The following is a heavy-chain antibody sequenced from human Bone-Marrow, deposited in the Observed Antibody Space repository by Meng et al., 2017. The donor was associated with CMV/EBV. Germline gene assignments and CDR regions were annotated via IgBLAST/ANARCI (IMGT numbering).Heavy chain of an antibody. Sequence: GGSLTLSCAASGFTFSSYEMNWVRQAPGKGLEWVSYISSSGSSIYYADTVKGRFTISRDNSKNTPYLQMNSLRAEDTAVYYCAKDLLTSIDYWGQGTLVTVSS. CDR3: AKDLLTSIDY. D-gene: IGHD3-9*01. CDR1: GFTFSSYE. J-gene: IGHJ4*02. V-gene: IGHV3-48*03. CDR2: ISSSGSSI.